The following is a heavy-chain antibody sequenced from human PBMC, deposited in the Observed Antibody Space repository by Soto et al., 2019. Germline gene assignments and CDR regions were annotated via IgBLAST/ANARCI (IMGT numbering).Heavy chain of an antibody. J-gene: IGHJ6*02. CDR3: ARNNLQRGYYYHGMDV. CDR2: IIPIFGKP. Sequence: QVQLVQSGAEVKKPGSSVKVSCKGSGGTFSSYAINWVRQAPGHGLEWMGGIIPIFGKPNYAQRFQGRVTITADESTSTAHMELSSLRSEDTAVYYCARNNLQRGYYYHGMDVWGQGTTVTVSS. D-gene: IGHD1-1*01. V-gene: IGHV1-69*01. CDR1: GGTFSSYA.